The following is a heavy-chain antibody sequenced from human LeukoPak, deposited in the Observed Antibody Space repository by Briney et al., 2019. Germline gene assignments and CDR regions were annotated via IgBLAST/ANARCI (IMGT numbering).Heavy chain of an antibody. CDR2: IYTSGST. CDR1: GGSISSYY. Sequence: SETLSLTCTVSGGSISSYYWSWIRQPAGKGLEWIGRIYTSGSTNYNPSLKSRVTISVDTSKNQFSLKLSSVTAADTAVYYCARGVVVVVAAPRYMDVWGKGTTVTVSS. CDR3: ARGVVVVVAAPRYMDV. D-gene: IGHD2-15*01. J-gene: IGHJ6*03. V-gene: IGHV4-4*07.